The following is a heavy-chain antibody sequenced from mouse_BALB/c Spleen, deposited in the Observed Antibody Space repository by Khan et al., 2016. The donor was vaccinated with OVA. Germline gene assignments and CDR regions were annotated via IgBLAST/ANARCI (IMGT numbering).Heavy chain of an antibody. CDR3: TRKDYYDYDPFPY. V-gene: IGHV3-2*02. CDR2: INYSGYT. J-gene: IGHJ3*01. D-gene: IGHD2-4*01. CDR1: GYSITSEYA. Sequence: EVELVESGPGLVKPSQSLSLTCTVTGYSITSEYAWNWIRQFPGNKLEWIGYINYSGYTRYNPSLKSRISITRDTSKNQFFLQLNSVTTEDTATYYGTRKDYYDYDPFPYWGQGTLVTVSA.